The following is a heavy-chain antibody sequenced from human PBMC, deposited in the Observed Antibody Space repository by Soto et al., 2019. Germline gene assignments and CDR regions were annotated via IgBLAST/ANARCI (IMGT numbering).Heavy chain of an antibody. J-gene: IGHJ5*02. CDR1: GASISGFY. CDR2: IYATGTT. CDR3: VRDGTKTLRDWFDP. D-gene: IGHD1-1*01. V-gene: IGHV4-4*07. Sequence: PSEALSLTCTVSGASISGFYWSWIRKSAGKGLEWIGRIYATGTTDYNPSLKSRVMMSVDTSKKQFSLKLRSVTAADTAVYYCVRDGTKTLRDWFDPWGQGISVTVSS.